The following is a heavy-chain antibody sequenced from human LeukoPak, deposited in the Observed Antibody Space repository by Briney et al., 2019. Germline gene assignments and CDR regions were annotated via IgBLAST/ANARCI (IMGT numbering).Heavy chain of an antibody. CDR1: GFTFSRYS. CDR3: ARDRLIYGDYGDAFDI. D-gene: IGHD4-17*01. CDR2: ISSSSSYI. J-gene: IGHJ3*02. V-gene: IGHV3-21*01. Sequence: GGSLRLSCAAAGFTFSRYSMNWVRQAPGKGLEWVSSISSSSSYIYYADSVKGRFTISRDNAKTSLYLQMNSLRAEDTAVYYCARDRLIYGDYGDAFDIWGQGTMVTVSS.